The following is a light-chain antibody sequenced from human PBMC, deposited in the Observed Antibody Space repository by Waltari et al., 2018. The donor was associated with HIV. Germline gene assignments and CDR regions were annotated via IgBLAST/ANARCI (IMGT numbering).Light chain of an antibody. V-gene: IGKV1-27*01. J-gene: IGKJ2*01. Sequence: DIQMTQSPSSLSASVGDRVTITCRASQGISNYLAWYQQKPGKVPKLLIYAASTLQSGVPSRFSGSGSGTDFTLTISGLQPEDVATYYCQKYNSAPRTFGQGTKLEFK. CDR3: QKYNSAPRT. CDR2: AAS. CDR1: QGISNY.